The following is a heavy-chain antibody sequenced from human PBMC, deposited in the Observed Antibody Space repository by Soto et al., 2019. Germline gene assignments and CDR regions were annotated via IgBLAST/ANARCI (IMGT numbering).Heavy chain of an antibody. Sequence: ASVKVSCKASGYTFTGYYMHWVRQAPGQGLEWMGWINPNSGGTNYAQKFQGWVTMTRDTSISTAYMELSSLRSEDTAVYYCARGHYYMDVWGKGTTVTVSS. V-gene: IGHV1-2*04. J-gene: IGHJ6*03. CDR3: ARGHYYMDV. CDR2: INPNSGGT. CDR1: GYTFTGYY.